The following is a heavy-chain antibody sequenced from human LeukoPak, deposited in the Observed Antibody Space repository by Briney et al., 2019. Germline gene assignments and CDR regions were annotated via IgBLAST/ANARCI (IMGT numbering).Heavy chain of an antibody. D-gene: IGHD3-9*01. J-gene: IGHJ4*02. Sequence: PGGSLRLSCAASGFTFSSYGMHWVRQAPGKGLEWVAVISYDGSNKYYADSVKGRFTISRDNSKNTLYLQMNSLRAEDTAVYYCAKGTGLRYFDWSDPLFDYWGQGTLVTVSS. CDR3: AKGTGLRYFDWSDPLFDY. V-gene: IGHV3-30*18. CDR1: GFTFSSYG. CDR2: ISYDGSNK.